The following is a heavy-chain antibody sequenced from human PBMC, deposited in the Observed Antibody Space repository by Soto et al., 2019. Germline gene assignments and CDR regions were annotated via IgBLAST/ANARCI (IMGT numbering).Heavy chain of an antibody. D-gene: IGHD3-22*01. CDR1: GGYISSYY. CDR3: ARVDSSGSYFDS. V-gene: IGHV4-59*01. CDR2: IYYTGST. Sequence: SETLSLTWTVSGGYISSYYWRWIRQPPGKGLEWIAYIYYTGSTNYNPSLKSRVTLSADTSKNQFSLKLSSVTAADTAMYYCARVDSSGSYFDSWGQGTLVTVSS. J-gene: IGHJ4*02.